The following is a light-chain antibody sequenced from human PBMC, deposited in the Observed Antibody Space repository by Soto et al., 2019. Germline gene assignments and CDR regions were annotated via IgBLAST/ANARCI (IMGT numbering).Light chain of an antibody. CDR3: QLYGSSPPGII. CDR2: DAS. Sequence: EIVLTQSPGTLSLSTGARATLSCRASETISSSYLAWYQHKRGQAPMLVIYDASTRATGIPDRFSGSGSGTDFTLTISRVEPEDLAVYFCQLYGSSPPGIIFGQGTRLESK. V-gene: IGKV3-20*01. J-gene: IGKJ5*01. CDR1: ETISSSY.